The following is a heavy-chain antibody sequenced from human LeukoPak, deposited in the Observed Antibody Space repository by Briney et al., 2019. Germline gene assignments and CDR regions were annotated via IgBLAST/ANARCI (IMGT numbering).Heavy chain of an antibody. J-gene: IGHJ4*02. CDR3: AKDVVPDSGWDLDY. CDR2: IYPSGDST. Sequence: GGCLRLACAASGLTFSTYSMTWVRQGPGKGLECVSCIYPSGDSTFYADSVKGRFTISRDNSKNTLYLQMSSLRTEDTAIYYCAKDVVPDSGWDLDYWGQGTLVTVSS. D-gene: IGHD6-19*01. CDR1: GLTFSTYS. V-gene: IGHV3-23*01.